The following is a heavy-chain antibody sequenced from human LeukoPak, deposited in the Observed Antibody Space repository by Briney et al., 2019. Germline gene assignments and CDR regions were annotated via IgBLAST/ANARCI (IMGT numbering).Heavy chain of an antibody. CDR1: GFTFSSHA. CDR2: IQYDGKKI. D-gene: IGHD6-13*01. V-gene: IGHV3-30*02. Sequence: GSLRLSCIASGFTFSSHAMHWVRQAPGRGLEWLGTIQYDGKKIFDAESVRGRFTISRENSKDTLYLQMTSLTIDDTAVYYCVKDRSYSSSWPEFWGQGTLVIVSS. J-gene: IGHJ4*02. CDR3: VKDRSYSSSWPEF.